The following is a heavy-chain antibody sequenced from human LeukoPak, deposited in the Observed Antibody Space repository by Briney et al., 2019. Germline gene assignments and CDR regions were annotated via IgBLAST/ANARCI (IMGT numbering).Heavy chain of an antibody. V-gene: IGHV3-30*18. Sequence: GGSLRLSCAASVFTFNTHAIHWVRQTPGKGLQWVAVISYDGTNKYYADSVKGRFTISRDNSKNTMYLQMNSLSAEDTAVYYCAKDPGYYDSTAYIFEYWGQGALVTVSS. CDR2: ISYDGTNK. D-gene: IGHD3-22*01. CDR3: AKDPGYYDSTAYIFEY. CDR1: VFTFNTHA. J-gene: IGHJ4*02.